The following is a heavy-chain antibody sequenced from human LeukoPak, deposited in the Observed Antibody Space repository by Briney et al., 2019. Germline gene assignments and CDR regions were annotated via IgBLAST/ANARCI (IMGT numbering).Heavy chain of an antibody. CDR3: ARDLGYSSSWYRPFDY. Sequence: ASVKVSCKASGYTFTSYGISWVRQAPGQGLEWMGWISAYNGNTIYAQKLQGRVTMTTDTSTSTAYMELRSLRSDDTAVYYCARDLGYSSSWYRPFDYWGQGTLVTVSS. V-gene: IGHV1-18*01. CDR1: GYTFTSYG. D-gene: IGHD6-13*01. J-gene: IGHJ4*02. CDR2: ISAYNGNT.